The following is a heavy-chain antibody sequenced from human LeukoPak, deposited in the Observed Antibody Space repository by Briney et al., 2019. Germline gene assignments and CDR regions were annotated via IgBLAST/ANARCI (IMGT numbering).Heavy chain of an antibody. V-gene: IGHV4-30-4*08. Sequence: PSETLSLTCTVSGGSISSGGYYWSWIRQHPGKGLEWIGYIYYSGSTYYNPSLKSRVTISVDTSKNQFSLKLSSVTAADTAVYYCATRGYYDSSGYVPWYFDLWGRGTLVTVSS. J-gene: IGHJ2*01. CDR3: ATRGYYDSSGYVPWYFDL. CDR1: GGSISSGGYY. D-gene: IGHD3-22*01. CDR2: IYYSGST.